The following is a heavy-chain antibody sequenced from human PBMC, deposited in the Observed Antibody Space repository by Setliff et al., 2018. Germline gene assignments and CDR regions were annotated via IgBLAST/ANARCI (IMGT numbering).Heavy chain of an antibody. CDR3: AKGGTYRYFDF. J-gene: IGHJ4*02. V-gene: IGHV4-59*01. Sequence: ETLSLTCTVSGGPFSGASIWSWIRQPPGKGLEFIGYVYHSGTAKYDPSLESRAIMSVDASKNEISLKLKSVTAADTAVYYCAKGGTYRYFDFWGQGARVTVSS. CDR1: GGPFSGAS. CDR2: VYHSGTA. D-gene: IGHD1-1*01.